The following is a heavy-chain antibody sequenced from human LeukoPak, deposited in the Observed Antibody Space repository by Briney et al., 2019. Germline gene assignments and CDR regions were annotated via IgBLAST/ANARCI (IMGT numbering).Heavy chain of an antibody. D-gene: IGHD2-2*01. CDR3: ARGKYPFDY. CDR1: GFTFSDSY. Sequence: GGSLRLSCAASGFTFSDSYMSWIRQAPGKGLEYISYISSSGSTIYYADSVKGRFTLSRDNAKNSLSLEVNSLRAEDTAVYYCARGKYPFDYWGQGTLVTVSS. V-gene: IGHV3-11*01. J-gene: IGHJ4*02. CDR2: ISSSGSTI.